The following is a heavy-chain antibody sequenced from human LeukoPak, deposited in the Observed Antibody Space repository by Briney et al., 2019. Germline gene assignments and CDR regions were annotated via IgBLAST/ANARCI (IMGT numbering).Heavy chain of an antibody. V-gene: IGHV3-30-3*01. D-gene: IGHD1-26*01. CDR2: ISYDGSNK. J-gene: IGHJ6*02. CDR1: GFTFSSYA. CDR3: AKATSGSFMDFYGLAV. Sequence: PGGSPRLSCAASGFTFSSYAMHWVRQAPGKGLEWVAVISYDGSNKYYADSVKGRFTISRDNSKNTLYLQMNSLRAEDTAVYYCAKATSGSFMDFYGLAVWGQGTTVAVSS.